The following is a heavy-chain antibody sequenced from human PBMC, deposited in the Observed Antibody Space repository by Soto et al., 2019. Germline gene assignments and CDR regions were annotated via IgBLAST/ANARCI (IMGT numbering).Heavy chain of an antibody. CDR2: IGTAGDT. CDR1: GFTFSSYD. D-gene: IGHD2-2*01. Sequence: GGPLRLSCAAVGFTFSSYDRHWVRQATGKGLEWVSAIGTAGDTYYPGSVKGRFTISRENAKNSLYLQMNSLRAEDTAVYYCARVRVVPAATYYYYSVMDVWGQGTTVTVSS. V-gene: IGHV3-13*01. J-gene: IGHJ6*02. CDR3: ARVRVVPAATYYYYSVMDV.